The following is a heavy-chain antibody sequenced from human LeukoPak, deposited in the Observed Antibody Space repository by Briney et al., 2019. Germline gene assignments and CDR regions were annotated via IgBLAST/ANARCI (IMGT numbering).Heavy chain of an antibody. Sequence: GASVKVSCKTSGYTFTCYFIHWVRQAPGQGPEWMGWINPNSGAATYAQKFLGRVTMTRDTSINIASMELSRLRSDDTAVYYCARDAGYCGVTNCHPLYVFDLWGQGTMVTVST. CDR2: INPNSGAA. CDR1: GYTFTCYF. CDR3: ARDAGYCGVTNCHPLYVFDL. V-gene: IGHV1-2*02. J-gene: IGHJ3*01. D-gene: IGHD2-15*01.